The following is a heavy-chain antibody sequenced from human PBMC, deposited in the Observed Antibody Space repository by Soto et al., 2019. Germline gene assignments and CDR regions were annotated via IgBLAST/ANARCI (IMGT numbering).Heavy chain of an antibody. V-gene: IGHV4-39*01. CDR3: ARRQVTRTFDY. J-gene: IGHJ4*02. Sequence: SETLSLTCTVSGGSISSSSYYWGWIRQPPGKGLEWIGSIYYSGSTYYNPSLKSRVTISVDTSKNQFSLKLSSVTAADTAVYYCARRQVTRTFDYWGQGTLVTVSS. D-gene: IGHD3-10*01. CDR1: GGSISSSSYY. CDR2: IYYSGST.